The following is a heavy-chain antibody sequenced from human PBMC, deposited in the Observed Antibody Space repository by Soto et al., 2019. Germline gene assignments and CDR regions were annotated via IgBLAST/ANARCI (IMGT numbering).Heavy chain of an antibody. Sequence: QVQLVQSGAEVKKPGASVKVSCKASGYTFTGYYMHWVRQAPGQGLEWMGWINPNSGGTNYAQKFQGRVTMTRDTSISTAYMELSTLRSDDTAVYYCARRPDHCSGGSCYSHYFDYWGQGTLVTVSS. CDR1: GYTFTGYY. CDR2: INPNSGGT. CDR3: ARRPDHCSGGSCYSHYFDY. D-gene: IGHD2-15*01. J-gene: IGHJ4*02. V-gene: IGHV1-2*02.